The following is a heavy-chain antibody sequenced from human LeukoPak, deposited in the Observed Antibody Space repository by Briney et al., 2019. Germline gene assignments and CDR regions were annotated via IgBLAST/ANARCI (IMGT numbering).Heavy chain of an antibody. CDR1: GGSISSSSYY. Sequence: SETPSLTCTVSGGSISSSSYYWGWIRQPPGKGLEWIGSIYYSGSTYYNPSLKSRVTISVDTSKNQFSLKLSSVTAADTAVYYCARHPDDYGGNSYFDYWGQGTLVTVSS. D-gene: IGHD4-23*01. J-gene: IGHJ4*02. CDR3: ARHPDDYGGNSYFDY. V-gene: IGHV4-39*07. CDR2: IYYSGST.